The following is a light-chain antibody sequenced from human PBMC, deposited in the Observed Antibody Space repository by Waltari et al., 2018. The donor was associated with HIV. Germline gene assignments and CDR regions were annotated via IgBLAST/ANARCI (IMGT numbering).Light chain of an antibody. CDR1: SSSLGDYIF. J-gene: IGLJ1*01. Sequence: QSALTQPASVSGSRGQSITISCTGSSSSLGDYIFLAWYQQYPDKAPTHLTDDRPSGVSSRFSASRFGTTASLTISGLQPGDEADYYCGSYTASSDTPYVFGSGTHVTVL. CDR3: GSYTASSDTPYV. V-gene: IGLV2-14*03.